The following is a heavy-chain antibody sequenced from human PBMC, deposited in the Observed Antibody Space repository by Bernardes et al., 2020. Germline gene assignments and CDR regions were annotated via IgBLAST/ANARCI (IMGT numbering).Heavy chain of an antibody. V-gene: IGHV4-34*01. CDR2: INHSGST. J-gene: IGHJ3*02. CDR1: GGSFSGYY. D-gene: IGHD2-2*02. CDR3: ARGLRRRQYQLLYPRWAFDI. Sequence: SETLSLTCAVYGGSFSGYYLSWIRQAPGKGLEWIGEINHSGSTNYNPSLKSRVTISVDTSKNQFSLKLSSVTAADTAVYYCARGLRRRQYQLLYPRWAFDIWGQGTMVTVSS.